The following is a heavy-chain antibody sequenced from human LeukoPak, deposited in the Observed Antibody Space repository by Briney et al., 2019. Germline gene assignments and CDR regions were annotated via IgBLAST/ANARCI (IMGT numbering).Heavy chain of an antibody. Sequence: SETLSLTCTVSGDSISSYFWNWIRQAPGKGLEWIGFYNGRPNYNPSLKSRVTISVDTSKNQFSLKLSSVTAADTAVYYCARSYYPLPFFDYWGQGTLVTVSS. D-gene: IGHD3-10*01. CDR3: ARSYYPLPFFDY. CDR1: GDSISSYF. J-gene: IGHJ4*02. CDR2: FYNGRP. V-gene: IGHV4-59*01.